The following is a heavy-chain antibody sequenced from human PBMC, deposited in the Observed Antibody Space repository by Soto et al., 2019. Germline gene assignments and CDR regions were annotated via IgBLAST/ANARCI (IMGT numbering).Heavy chain of an antibody. V-gene: IGHV1-18*01. Sequence: QVQLVQSGAEVKEPGASVKVSCKASGYTFVNYGISWVRQAPGQGLEWMGWISPYNGNTNYAQKFQGRVTMTTDTSTSTVYMELRSLRSDDTAVYYCSRDAQKWLVAAFDIWGQGTMVTVSS. J-gene: IGHJ3*02. D-gene: IGHD6-19*01. CDR3: SRDAQKWLVAAFDI. CDR2: ISPYNGNT. CDR1: GYTFVNYG.